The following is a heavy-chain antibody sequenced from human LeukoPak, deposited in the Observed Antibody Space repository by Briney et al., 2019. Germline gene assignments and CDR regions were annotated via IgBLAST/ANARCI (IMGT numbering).Heavy chain of an antibody. D-gene: IGHD2-21*02. CDR2: INGSGGST. CDR3: AKDYGVVTAILDY. CDR1: GFTFSSYA. J-gene: IGHJ4*02. Sequence: GGSLRLSCAASGFTFSSYAMSWVRQAPGKGLEWVSAINGSGGSTYCADSVKGRFTISRDNSKNTLYLQMNSLRAEDTAVYYCAKDYGVVTAILDYWGQGTLVTVSS. V-gene: IGHV3-23*01.